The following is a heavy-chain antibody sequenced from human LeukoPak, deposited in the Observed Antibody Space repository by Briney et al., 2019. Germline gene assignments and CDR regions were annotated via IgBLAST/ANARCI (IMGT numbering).Heavy chain of an antibody. J-gene: IGHJ3*02. CDR3: AREWGQRTDAFDI. V-gene: IGHV3-48*01. CDR2: ISRSSSTI. CDR1: GFTFSSYS. D-gene: IGHD1-26*01. Sequence: GGSLRLSCAASGFTFSSYSMSWVRQAPGKGLEWVSYISRSSSTIYYADSVKGRFTISRDKAKNSLYLQMNSLRAEDTAVYYCAREWGQRTDAFDIWGQGTMVTVSS.